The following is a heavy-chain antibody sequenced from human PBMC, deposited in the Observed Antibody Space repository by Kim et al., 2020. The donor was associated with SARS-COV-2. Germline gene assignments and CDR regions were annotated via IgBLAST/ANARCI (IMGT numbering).Heavy chain of an antibody. CDR3: VRGRPRITMIVVVTRNVYDAFYI. CDR1: GFTFSSYA. J-gene: IGHJ3*02. Sequence: GGSLRLSCEASGFTFSSYAMHWVRQAQGKGLEWVAVISYDGSNKYYADSVKGRFTISRDNSKNTLYLKMNSLRAEDTAVYYCVRGRPRITMIVVVTRNVYDAFYICGQGTMVTVSS. D-gene: IGHD3-22*01. V-gene: IGHV3-30-3*01. CDR2: ISYDGSNK.